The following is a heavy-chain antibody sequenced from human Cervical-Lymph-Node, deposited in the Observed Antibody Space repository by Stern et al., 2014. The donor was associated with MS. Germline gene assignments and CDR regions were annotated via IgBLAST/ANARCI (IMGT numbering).Heavy chain of an antibody. V-gene: IGHV1-18*01. CDR2: ISAYNGNT. CDR1: GYTFTSYG. CDR3: ASTKYYDFWSGYYTPYYFDY. Sequence: VQLVESGAEVKQPGASVKVSCKASGYTFTSYGISWVRQAPGQGLEWLGWISAYNGNTNYAQKLQGRVTMTTDTSTSTAYMELRSLRSDDTAVYYCASTKYYDFWSGYYTPYYFDYWGQGTLVTVSS. D-gene: IGHD3-3*01. J-gene: IGHJ4*02.